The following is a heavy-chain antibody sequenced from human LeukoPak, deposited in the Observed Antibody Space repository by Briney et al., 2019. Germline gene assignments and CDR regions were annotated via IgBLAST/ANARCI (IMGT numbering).Heavy chain of an antibody. CDR1: GYSFMDYD. J-gene: IGHJ4*02. CDR2: MNPKSGNT. D-gene: IGHD5-12*01. Sequence: ASVKVSCKASGYSFMDYDISWVRQATGKGLEWMGWMNPKSGNTGYAEKFQGRVAMTRDTSVGTAYIELSSLRSEDTAVYSRARNSGLADCWGQGTLVTVSS. CDR3: ARNSGLADC. V-gene: IGHV1-8*01.